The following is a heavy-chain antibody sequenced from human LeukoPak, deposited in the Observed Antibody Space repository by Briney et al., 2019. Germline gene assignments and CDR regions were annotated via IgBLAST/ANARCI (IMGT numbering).Heavy chain of an antibody. CDR2: ISGSGGST. V-gene: IGHV3-23*01. CDR1: GFTFSSYA. J-gene: IGHJ4*02. CDR3: ASRPTSAAVAPSDY. Sequence: GGSLRLSCAASGFTFSSYAMSWVRQAPGKGLEWVSAISGSGGSTYYADSVKGRFTISRDNSKNTLYLQVNSLRVEDTATYYCASRPTSAAVAPSDYWGQGTLVTVSS. D-gene: IGHD6-19*01.